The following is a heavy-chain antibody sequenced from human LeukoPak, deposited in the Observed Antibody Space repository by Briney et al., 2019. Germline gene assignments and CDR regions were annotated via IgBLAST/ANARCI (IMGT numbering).Heavy chain of an antibody. CDR2: IYHSGST. D-gene: IGHD3-16*01. CDR1: GYSVSSGYY. V-gene: IGHV4-38-2*02. CDR3: ANRWRASSYYFDY. Sequence: SETLSFTCTVSGYSVSSGYYWGWIRQPPGKGLEWIGSIYHSGSTYYNPSLKSRVTISVDASKNQFFLKLSSVTAADTAVYYCANRWRASSYYFDYWGQGTLVTVSS. J-gene: IGHJ4*02.